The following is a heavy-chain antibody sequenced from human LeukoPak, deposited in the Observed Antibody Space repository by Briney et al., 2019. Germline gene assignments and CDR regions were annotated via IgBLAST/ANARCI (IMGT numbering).Heavy chain of an antibody. CDR1: GYTFTSYG. V-gene: IGHV1-18*01. J-gene: IGHJ4*02. CDR3: ARDGRDIAVAGTLVY. Sequence: ASVKVSCKASGYTFTSYGICWVRQAPGQGLEWMGWISAYNGNTNYAQKLQGRVTMTTDTSTSTAYMELRSLRSDDTAVYYCARDGRDIAVAGTLVYWGQGTLVTVSS. D-gene: IGHD6-19*01. CDR2: ISAYNGNT.